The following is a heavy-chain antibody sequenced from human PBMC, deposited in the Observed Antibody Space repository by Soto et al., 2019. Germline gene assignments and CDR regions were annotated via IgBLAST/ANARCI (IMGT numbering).Heavy chain of an antibody. J-gene: IGHJ2*01. CDR1: GGTFSSYT. Sequence: SVKVSCKASGGTFSSYTISWVRQAPGQGLEWMGRIIPILGIANYAQKFQGRVTITADKSTSTAYMELSSLRSEDTAVYYCARDQLYGDYLWYFDLWGRGTLVTVSS. D-gene: IGHD4-17*01. CDR2: IIPILGIA. V-gene: IGHV1-69*04. CDR3: ARDQLYGDYLWYFDL.